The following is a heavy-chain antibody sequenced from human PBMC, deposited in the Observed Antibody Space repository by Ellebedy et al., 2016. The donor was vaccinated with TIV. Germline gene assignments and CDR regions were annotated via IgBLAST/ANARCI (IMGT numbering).Heavy chain of an antibody. D-gene: IGHD3/OR15-3a*01. Sequence: GGSLRLXXAASGFTFSSYSMNWVRQAPGKGLEWVSSISSSSSYIYYADSVKGRFTISRDNAKNSLYLQMNSLRAEDTAVYYCGRDPFGTPGDYWGQGTLVTVSS. J-gene: IGHJ4*02. CDR2: ISSSSSYI. CDR1: GFTFSSYS. CDR3: GRDPFGTPGDY. V-gene: IGHV3-21*01.